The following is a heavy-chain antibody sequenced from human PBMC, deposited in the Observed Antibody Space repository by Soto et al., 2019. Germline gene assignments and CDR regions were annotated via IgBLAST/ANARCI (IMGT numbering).Heavy chain of an antibody. J-gene: IGHJ4*02. CDR1: GVTFNNST. D-gene: IGHD2-8*02. CDR2: FTPILGVA. CDR3: ARPSTTATGGVEH. Sequence: SVKVSCKASGVTFNNSTVNWVRQAPGQGLEWMGRFTPILGVANNAQKFQGRLTLSVEKSTSTAYMELSSLRSEDTAVYYCARPSTTATGGVEHWGQGTQVTVPQ. V-gene: IGHV1-69*02.